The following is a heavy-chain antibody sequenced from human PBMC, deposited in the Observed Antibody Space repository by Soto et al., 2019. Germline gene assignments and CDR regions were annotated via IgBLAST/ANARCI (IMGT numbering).Heavy chain of an antibody. Sequence: EVQLVESGGRLVQPGRSLRLSCVGTGLKFDDFAMHWVRQAPGKVLEWVSGITWNSRVLAYADSVKGRFTISRDNARNSLYLQMDSLRDEDTALYYCAEGRYNFWSPYDFDSWGQGTLVTVSS. J-gene: IGHJ4*02. CDR1: GLKFDDFA. CDR3: AEGRYNFWSPYDFDS. CDR2: ITWNSRVL. V-gene: IGHV3-9*01. D-gene: IGHD3-3*01.